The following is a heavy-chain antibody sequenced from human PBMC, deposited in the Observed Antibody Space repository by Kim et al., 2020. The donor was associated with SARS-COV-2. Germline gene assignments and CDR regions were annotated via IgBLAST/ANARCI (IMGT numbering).Heavy chain of an antibody. J-gene: IGHJ6*02. CDR3: ARGNDYVPGGMDV. Sequence: YPDSVKGRITNSADNAKNSLYVPMNSLRAEDTAGYYCARGNDYVPGGMDVWGQGTTVTVSS. D-gene: IGHD3-16*01. V-gene: IGHV3-21*01.